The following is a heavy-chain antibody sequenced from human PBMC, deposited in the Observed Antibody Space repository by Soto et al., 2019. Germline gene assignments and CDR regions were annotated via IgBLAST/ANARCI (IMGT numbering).Heavy chain of an antibody. CDR1: GGSFSGYY. D-gene: IGHD3-10*01. J-gene: IGHJ4*02. V-gene: IGHV4-34*01. CDR3: ARGQSRITMVRGVPRYYFDY. CDR2: INHSGST. Sequence: SETLSLTCAVYGGSFSGYYWSWIRQPPGKGLEWIGEINHSGSTNYNPSLKSRVTISVDTSKNQFSLKLSSVTAADTAVYYCARGQSRITMVRGVPRYYFDYWGQGTLVTVSS.